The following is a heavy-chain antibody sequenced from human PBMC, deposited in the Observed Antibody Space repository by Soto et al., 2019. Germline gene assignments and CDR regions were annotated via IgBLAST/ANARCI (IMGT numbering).Heavy chain of an antibody. J-gene: IGHJ4*02. D-gene: IGHD5-12*01. Sequence: QVQLQQWGAGLLKPSETLSLNCAVNGGSLSGYYWCWIRQPPGKGLEWIGEIKDGGYTNYSPSLKSRATISSDPPNHQFSLRLNSVTAADTGVYYCARGQEGVVATNWDQGALVTVSS. CDR2: IKDGGYT. CDR3: ARGQEGVVATN. CDR1: GGSLSGYY. V-gene: IGHV4-34*01.